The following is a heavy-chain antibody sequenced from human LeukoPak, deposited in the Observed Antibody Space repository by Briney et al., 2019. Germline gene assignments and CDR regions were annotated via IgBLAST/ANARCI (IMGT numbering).Heavy chain of an antibody. CDR3: ARGYGSGSPFFDY. CDR1: GGSINNYF. Sequence: SETLSLTCTVSGGSINNYFWSWIRQPPGKGLEWIGSIYYSGSTYYNPSLKSRVTISVDTSKNQFSLKLSSVTAADTAVYYCARGYGSGSPFFDYWGQGTLVTVSS. D-gene: IGHD3-10*01. J-gene: IGHJ4*02. CDR2: IYYSGST. V-gene: IGHV4-39*07.